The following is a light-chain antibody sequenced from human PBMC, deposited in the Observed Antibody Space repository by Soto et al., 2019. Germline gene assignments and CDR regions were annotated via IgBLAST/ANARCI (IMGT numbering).Light chain of an antibody. CDR2: GAS. Sequence: IVLTQSPGTLSLSPGERATLSCRASQSVSTNLAWYQQKPGQAPRLLIYGASTRATGIPVRFSGSASGTEFTLTISSLQSEDFTVYYCQQYNKWPLTFGQGTKVDI. CDR1: QSVSTN. V-gene: IGKV3-15*01. CDR3: QQYNKWPLT. J-gene: IGKJ1*01.